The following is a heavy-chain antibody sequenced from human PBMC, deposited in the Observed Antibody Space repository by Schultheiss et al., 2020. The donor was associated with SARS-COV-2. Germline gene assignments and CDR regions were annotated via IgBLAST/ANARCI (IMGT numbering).Heavy chain of an antibody. CDR3: ARLRPAVASV. CDR2: IYHSGST. Sequence: GSLRLSCAVSGYSISSGYYWGWIRQPPGQGLEWIGSIYHSGSTYYNPSLKSRVTISVDTSKNQFSLKLSSVTAADKAVYYCARLRPAVASVWGQGTTVTVSS. D-gene: IGHD6-19*01. CDR1: GYSISSGYY. J-gene: IGHJ6*02. V-gene: IGHV4-38-2*01.